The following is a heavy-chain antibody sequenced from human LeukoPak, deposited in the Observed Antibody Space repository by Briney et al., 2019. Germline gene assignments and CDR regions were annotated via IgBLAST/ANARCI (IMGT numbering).Heavy chain of an antibody. CDR1: GFTFSSYS. D-gene: IGHD2/OR15-2a*01. J-gene: IGHJ5*02. CDR3: ARDPPTIVLLPFDP. V-gene: IGHV3-48*01. CDR2: ISSSSSTI. Sequence: GGSLRLSCAASGFTFSSYSMNWVRQAPGKGLEWVSYISSSSSTIYYADSVKGRFTISRDNAKNSLYLQMNSLRAEDTAVYYCARDPPTIVLLPFDPWGQGTLVTVSS.